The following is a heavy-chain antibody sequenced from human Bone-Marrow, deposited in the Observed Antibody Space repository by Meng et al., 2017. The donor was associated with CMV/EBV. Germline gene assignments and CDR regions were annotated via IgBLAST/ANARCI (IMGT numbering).Heavy chain of an antibody. CDR2: ISGSDHST. CDR3: AKGDQQVAARYFDY. J-gene: IGHJ4*02. Sequence: GGPLRLSCAASGFTFSSYAMNWVRQAPGKGLEWVSTISGSDHSTYYAGSVKGRFTISRDNSKNTLYLQVNSLRAEDTAVYYCAKGDQQVAARYFDYWGQGTLVTVSS. V-gene: IGHV3-23*01. D-gene: IGHD6-6*01. CDR1: GFTFSSYA.